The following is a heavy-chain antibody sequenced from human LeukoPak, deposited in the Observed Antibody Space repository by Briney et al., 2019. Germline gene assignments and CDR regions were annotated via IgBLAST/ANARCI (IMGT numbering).Heavy chain of an antibody. Sequence: GGSLRLSCVASGFIFSSNDIHWVRQAPGKGLEWVAFIRFDGSNGYYTDSVKGRFTISRDNSKNTLYLHMSSLRTEDTAVYYCARVFRGYYFDYWGQGTLVTVSS. CDR3: ARVFRGYYFDY. V-gene: IGHV3-30*02. CDR1: GFIFSSND. CDR2: IRFDGSNG. D-gene: IGHD2-15*01. J-gene: IGHJ4*02.